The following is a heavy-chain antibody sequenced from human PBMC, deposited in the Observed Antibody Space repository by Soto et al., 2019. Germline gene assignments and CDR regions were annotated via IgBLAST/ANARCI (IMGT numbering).Heavy chain of an antibody. J-gene: IGHJ4*02. V-gene: IGHV4-34*01. D-gene: IGHD3-22*01. Sequence: SETLSLTCAVYGGSFSGYYWSWIRQPPGKGLEWIGEINHSGSTNYNPSLKSRVTISVDTSKNQFSLKLSSVTAADTAVYYCAKTARVSRITMIVVVPPLSHWGQGTLVTVS. CDR3: AKTARVSRITMIVVVPPLSH. CDR2: INHSGST. CDR1: GGSFSGYY.